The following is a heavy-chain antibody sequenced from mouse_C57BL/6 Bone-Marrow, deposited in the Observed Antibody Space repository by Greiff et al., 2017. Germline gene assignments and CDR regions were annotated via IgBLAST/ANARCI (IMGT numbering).Heavy chain of an antibody. V-gene: IGHV1-18*01. Sequence: VQLQQSGPELVKPGASVKIPCKASGYTFTDYNMAWVKQSHGKSLEWIGDINPNNGGTIYNQKFKGKATLTVDKSSSTAYMELRSLTSEDTAVYYCARKGSSGYVNYFDYWGQGTTLTVSS. J-gene: IGHJ2*01. CDR3: ARKGSSGYVNYFDY. D-gene: IGHD3-2*02. CDR2: INPNNGGT. CDR1: GYTFTDYN.